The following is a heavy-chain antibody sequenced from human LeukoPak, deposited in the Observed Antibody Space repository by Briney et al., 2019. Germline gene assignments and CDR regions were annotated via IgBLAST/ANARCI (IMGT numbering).Heavy chain of an antibody. CDR1: GDFITKSVW. CDR3: ARNRDGYNSFDY. D-gene: IGHD5-24*01. CDR2: IYHSGST. J-gene: IGHJ4*02. Sequence: ASETLSLTCAVSGDFITKSVWWIWVRQTPGKGLEWIGDIYHSGSTNSNPSLKSRVTLSLDKSKNQFSLKLSSVTAADTAVYYCARNRDGYNSFDYWGQGTLVTVSS. V-gene: IGHV4-4*02.